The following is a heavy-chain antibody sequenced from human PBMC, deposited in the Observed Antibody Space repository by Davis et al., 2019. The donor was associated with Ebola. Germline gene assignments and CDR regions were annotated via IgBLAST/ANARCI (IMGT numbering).Heavy chain of an antibody. Sequence: SVKVSCKASGGTFSSYAISWVRQAPGQGLEWMGGIIPIFGTANYAQKFQGRVTITADESTSTAYMELSSLRSEDTAVYYCARDPSHRGYQLPGVETWGQGTLVTVSS. J-gene: IGHJ5*02. CDR1: GGTFSSYA. D-gene: IGHD2-2*01. CDR3: ARDPSHRGYQLPGVET. CDR2: IIPIFGTA. V-gene: IGHV1-69*13.